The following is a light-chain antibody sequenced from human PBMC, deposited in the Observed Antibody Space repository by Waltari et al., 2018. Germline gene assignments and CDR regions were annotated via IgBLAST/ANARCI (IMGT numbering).Light chain of an antibody. CDR1: QSVSSN. Sequence: EIVMTQPPATLSVSPGERATLPCRASQSVSSNLAWYQQKPGQAPRLLIYGASTRATGIPARFSGSGSGTEFTLTISSLQSEDFAVYYCQQYNNWPPTFGQGTRLEIK. CDR3: QQYNNWPPT. CDR2: GAS. J-gene: IGKJ5*01. V-gene: IGKV3-15*01.